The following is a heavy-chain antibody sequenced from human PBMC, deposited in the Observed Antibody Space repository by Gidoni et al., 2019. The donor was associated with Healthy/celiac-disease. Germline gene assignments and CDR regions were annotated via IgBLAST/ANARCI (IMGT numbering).Heavy chain of an antibody. V-gene: IGHV3-21*01. D-gene: IGHD3-16*02. CDR3: ARDAGVGGVIVPPSDY. CDR2: ISSSSSYI. CDR1: GFTFSSYS. Sequence: EVQLVESGGGLVKPGGSLRLSCAASGFTFSSYSMNWVRQAPGKGLEWVSSISSSSSYIYYADSVKGRFTISRDNAKNSLYLQMNSLRAEDTAVYYCARDAGVGGVIVPPSDYWGQGTLVTVSS. J-gene: IGHJ4*02.